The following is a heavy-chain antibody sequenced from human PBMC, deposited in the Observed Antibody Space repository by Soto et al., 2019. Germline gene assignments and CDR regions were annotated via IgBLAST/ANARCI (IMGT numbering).Heavy chain of an antibody. CDR1: AGSISSGDYY. CDR2: IYYSGST. Sequence: QVQLQESGPGLVKPSQTLSLTCTVSAGSISSGDYYWSWIRQPPGKGLEWIGYIYYSGSTCYNPTLESRVTISVDTSKNQFSLMLSPVTAADTAVYYCAGGERKYSIRWYHIDSWCQGTLVTVS. CDR3: AGGERKYSIRWYHIDS. D-gene: IGHD6-13*01. V-gene: IGHV4-30-4*01. J-gene: IGHJ4*02.